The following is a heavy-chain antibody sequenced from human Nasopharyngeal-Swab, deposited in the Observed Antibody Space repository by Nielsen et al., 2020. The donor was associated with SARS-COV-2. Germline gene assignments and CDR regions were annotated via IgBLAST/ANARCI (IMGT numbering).Heavy chain of an antibody. J-gene: IGHJ5*02. CDR1: GGSISSSSYY. D-gene: IGHD3-22*01. V-gene: IGHV4-39*07. CDR2: IYYSGST. CDR3: AREKYYYDSSGYYRWFDP. Sequence: SETLSLTCTVPGGSISSSSYYWGWIRQPPGKGLEWIGSIYYSGSTYYNPSLKSRVTISVDTSKNQFSLKLSSVTAADTAVYYCAREKYYYDSSGYYRWFDPWGQGTLVTVSS.